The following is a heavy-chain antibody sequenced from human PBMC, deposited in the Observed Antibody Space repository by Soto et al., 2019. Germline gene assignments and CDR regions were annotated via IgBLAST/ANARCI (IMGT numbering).Heavy chain of an antibody. V-gene: IGHV4-39*01. Sequence: SETLSLTCTVSGGSISSSSYYWGWIRQPPGKGLEWIGSIYYSGSTYYNPSLKSRVTISVDTSKNQFSLKLSSVTAADTAVYYCARSLILRYFDWSLNQFDYWGQGTLVTVSS. J-gene: IGHJ4*02. CDR1: GGSISSSSYY. CDR2: IYYSGST. D-gene: IGHD3-9*01. CDR3: ARSLILRYFDWSLNQFDY.